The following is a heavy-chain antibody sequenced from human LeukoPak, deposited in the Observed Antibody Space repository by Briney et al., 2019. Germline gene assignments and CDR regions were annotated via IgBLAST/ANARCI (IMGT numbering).Heavy chain of an antibody. D-gene: IGHD2-15*01. V-gene: IGHV1-2*06. CDR3: AIFEGYCSGGSCRFDY. J-gene: IGHJ4*02. CDR2: INPNNGGT. CDR1: GYTFTGYD. Sequence: ASVKVTCKASGYTFTGYDMHWVRQAPGQGLEWMGRINPNNGGTNYAQTFQGRVTMTTDTSISTAYMELSRLRSDDTAVYYCAIFEGYCSGGSCRFDYWGQGTLVTVSS.